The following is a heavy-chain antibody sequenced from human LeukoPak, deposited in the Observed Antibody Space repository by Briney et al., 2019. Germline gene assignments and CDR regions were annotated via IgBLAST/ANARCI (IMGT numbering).Heavy chain of an antibody. CDR3: AKDKYYYDSSGYEGSGDY. D-gene: IGHD3-22*01. Sequence: PGGSLRLSCAASGFTFSSYAMSWVRQAPGKGLEWVSAISGSGGSTYYAASVKGRFTISRDNSKNTLYLQMNSLRAEDTAVYYCAKDKYYYDSSGYEGSGDYWGQGTLVTVSS. J-gene: IGHJ4*02. CDR2: ISGSGGST. CDR1: GFTFSSYA. V-gene: IGHV3-23*01.